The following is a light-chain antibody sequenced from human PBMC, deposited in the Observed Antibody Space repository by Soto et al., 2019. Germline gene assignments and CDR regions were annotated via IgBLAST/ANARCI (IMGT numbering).Light chain of an antibody. CDR1: QDISKF. Sequence: DIQMTQSPSSLSASIGDRFSFTCQASQDISKFLNWYQHKPGQAPSLLIYKASNLQSGVPSRFSGSGSGTEFTLTISSLQPDDFATYYCQHYNSYSEAFGQGTKVDIK. CDR3: QHYNSYSEA. V-gene: IGKV1-5*03. J-gene: IGKJ1*01. CDR2: KAS.